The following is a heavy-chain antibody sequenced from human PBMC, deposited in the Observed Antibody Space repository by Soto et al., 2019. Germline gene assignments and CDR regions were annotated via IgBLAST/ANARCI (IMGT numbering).Heavy chain of an antibody. CDR1: GYTFTSYD. Sequence: ASVKVSCKASGYTFTSYDINWVRQATGQGLEWMGWMNPNSGNTGYAQKFQGRVTMTRNTSISTAYMELSSLRSEDTAVYYCERDYVWGGTYYGMDVWGQGTTVTVSS. D-gene: IGHD3-16*01. J-gene: IGHJ6*02. CDR2: MNPNSGNT. V-gene: IGHV1-8*01. CDR3: ERDYVWGGTYYGMDV.